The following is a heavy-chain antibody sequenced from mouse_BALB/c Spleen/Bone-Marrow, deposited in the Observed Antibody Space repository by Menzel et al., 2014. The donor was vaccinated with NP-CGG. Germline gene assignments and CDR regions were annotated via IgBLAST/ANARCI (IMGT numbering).Heavy chain of an antibody. CDR3: ARDRGFGYDRTMDY. CDR2: IWAGGST. J-gene: IGHJ4*01. Sequence: QVHVKQSGPGLVAPSQSLSITCTVSGFSLTSYGVHGVRQPPGKGLEWLGVIWAGGSTNYNSALMSRLSISKDNSKSQVFLKMNSLQTDDTAMYFCARDRGFGYDRTMDYWGQGTSVTVSS. V-gene: IGHV2-9*02. D-gene: IGHD2-2*01. CDR1: GFSLTSYG.